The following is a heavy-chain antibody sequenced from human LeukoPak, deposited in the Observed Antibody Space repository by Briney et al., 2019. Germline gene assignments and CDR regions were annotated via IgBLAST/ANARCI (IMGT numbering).Heavy chain of an antibody. J-gene: IGHJ3*02. CDR1: GFTLSTYW. V-gene: IGHV3-7*01. CDR3: VVGGAFDI. Sequence: PGGSLRLSCAASGFTLSTYWMSWVRQAPGKGLEWVANIKEDGSQKYYVDSVKGRFTISRDNAKNSVFLQMNSLRVEDTALYYCVVGGAFDIWGQGTMVTVSS. CDR2: IKEDGSQK. D-gene: IGHD2-2*01.